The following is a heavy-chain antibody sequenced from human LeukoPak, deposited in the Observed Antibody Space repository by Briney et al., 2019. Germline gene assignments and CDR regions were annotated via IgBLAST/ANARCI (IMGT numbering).Heavy chain of an antibody. Sequence: ASVKVSCKASGYTFTSYYMHWVRQAPGQGLEWMGIINPSGGSTSYAQKFQGRVTMTRDTSTSTAYMELSSLRSEDTAVYYCARAPTYYYDSSGYSPDYWGQGTLVTVSS. V-gene: IGHV1-46*01. CDR1: GYTFTSYY. D-gene: IGHD3-22*01. CDR2: INPSGGST. J-gene: IGHJ4*02. CDR3: ARAPTYYYDSSGYSPDY.